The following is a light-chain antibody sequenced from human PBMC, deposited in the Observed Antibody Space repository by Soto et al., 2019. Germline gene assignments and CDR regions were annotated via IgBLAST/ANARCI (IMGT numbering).Light chain of an antibody. CDR3: GSYISSSTLYV. V-gene: IGLV2-14*03. J-gene: IGLJ1*01. CDR2: DVT. CDR1: SSDVGGSNY. Sequence: QSALTQPASVSGSPGQSITISCTGTSSDVGGSNYVSWYQHHPGRAPKLMIYDVTNRPSGVSNRCSGSKSGNTASLTISGLHAEDEADYYCGSYISSSTLYVFGTGTKLTVL.